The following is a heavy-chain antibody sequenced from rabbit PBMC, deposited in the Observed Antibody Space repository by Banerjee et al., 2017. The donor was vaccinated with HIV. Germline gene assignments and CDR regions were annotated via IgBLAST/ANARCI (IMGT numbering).Heavy chain of an antibody. CDR3: ASYNSNSNSPFNL. D-gene: IGHD1-1*01. CDR2: IYTGDGST. CDR1: GFSFSSSYW. J-gene: IGHJ4*01. Sequence: QEQLEESGGDLVKPGASLTLTCTASGFSFSSSYWICWVRQAPGKGLEWIGCIYTGDGSTYYASWVNGRFTISKTLTTVTLKMTSLTAADTATYFCASYNSNSNSPFNLWGPGTLVTVS. V-gene: IGHV1S45*01.